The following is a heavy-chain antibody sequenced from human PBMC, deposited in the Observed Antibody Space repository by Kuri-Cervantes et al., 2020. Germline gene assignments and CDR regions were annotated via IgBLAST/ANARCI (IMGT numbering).Heavy chain of an antibody. V-gene: IGHV3-11*01. J-gene: IGHJ4*02. D-gene: IGHD5-18*01. CDR1: GFTSSDYY. Sequence: GESLKISCAASGFTSSDYYMSWIRQAPGKGLEWVSYISSSGSTIYYADSVKGRFTISRDNAKNSLYLQMNSLRAEDTAVYYCARVGYSYGHDYWGQGTLVTVSS. CDR2: ISSSGSTI. CDR3: ARVGYSYGHDY.